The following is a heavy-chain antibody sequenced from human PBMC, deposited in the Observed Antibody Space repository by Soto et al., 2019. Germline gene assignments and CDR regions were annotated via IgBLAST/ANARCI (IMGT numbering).Heavy chain of an antibody. CDR1: GGSISSSSYY. CDR2: IYYSGNT. J-gene: IGHJ5*02. CDR3: ARRTYDLERQNWFDP. Sequence: SETLSLTCTVSGGSISSSSYYWGWIRQPPGKGLEWIGSIYYSGNTYYNPSLQGRVTISVDKSIGTVYLQWSSLTASDSAMYYCARRTYDLERQNWFDPWGQGTLVTVSS. V-gene: IGHV4-39*07. D-gene: IGHD3-3*01.